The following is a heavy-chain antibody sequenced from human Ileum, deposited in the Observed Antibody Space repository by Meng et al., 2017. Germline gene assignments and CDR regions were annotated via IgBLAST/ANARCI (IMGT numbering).Heavy chain of an antibody. V-gene: IGHV4-30-4*01. J-gene: IGHJ4*02. CDR1: GGSFSSDNYY. CDR3: ARERRHYYGSGSFDY. D-gene: IGHD3-10*01. Sequence: QLQLQESGPGLVKPSQTLSLTCRVSGGSFSSDNYYWTWIRQTPGKGLEWIGLTYYNGSPFYNPSLRSRVTISVDTSKDQFSLKLTSVTAADTAVYYCARERRHYYGSGSFDYWGQGILVTVSS. CDR2: TYYNGSP.